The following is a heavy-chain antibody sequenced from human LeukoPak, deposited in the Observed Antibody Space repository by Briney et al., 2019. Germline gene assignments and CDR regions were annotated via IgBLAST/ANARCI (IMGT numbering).Heavy chain of an antibody. J-gene: IGHJ4*02. CDR2: IIPIFGTA. Sequence: SVKVSCKASGYTFTSYGISWVRQAPGQGLEWMGWIIPIFGTANYAQKFQGRVTITTDESTSTAYMELSSLRSEDTAVYYCARVNYDFWSGYYVYYFDYWGQGTLVTVSS. CDR1: GYTFTSYG. D-gene: IGHD3-3*01. CDR3: ARVNYDFWSGYYVYYFDY. V-gene: IGHV1-69*05.